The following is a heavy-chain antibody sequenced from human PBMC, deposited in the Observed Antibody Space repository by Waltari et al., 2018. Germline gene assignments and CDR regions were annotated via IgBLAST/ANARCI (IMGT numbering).Heavy chain of an antibody. J-gene: IGHJ4*02. CDR2: IRSKAYGGTK. Sequence: EVQLVESGGGLVQPGRSLRLSCTASGFTFGDYAMSWFRQAPGKGLEWVGFIRSKAYGGTKEYAASVKGRFTISRDDSKSIAYLQMNSLKTEDTAVYYCTRDATIWGSYRRRLYFDYWGQGTLVTVSS. CDR3: TRDATIWGSYRRRLYFDY. D-gene: IGHD3-16*02. CDR1: GFTFGDYA. V-gene: IGHV3-49*03.